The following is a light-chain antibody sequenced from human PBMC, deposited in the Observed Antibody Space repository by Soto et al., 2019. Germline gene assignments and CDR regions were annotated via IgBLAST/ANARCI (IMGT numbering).Light chain of an antibody. Sequence: QSVLTQPASVSGSPGQSITISCTGTSSDVGGYDYVSWYQQHPGKAPKLMIYDVTKRPSGVPDRFSGSRSGNTASLTFFGFQAEDDADYYCCSYAGTYTFYVFGTGTKVTVL. V-gene: IGLV2-11*01. CDR2: DVT. J-gene: IGLJ1*01. CDR1: SSDVGGYDY. CDR3: CSYAGTYTFYV.